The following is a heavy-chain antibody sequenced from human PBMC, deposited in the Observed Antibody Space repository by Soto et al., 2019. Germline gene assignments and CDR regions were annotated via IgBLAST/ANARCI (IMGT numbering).Heavy chain of an antibody. J-gene: IGHJ5*02. D-gene: IGHD3-10*01. CDR1: GGSFSGYY. Sequence: KSSETLSLTCAVYGGSFSGYYWSWIRQPPGKGLEWIGEINHSGSTNYNPSLKSRVTISVDTSKNQFSLKLSSVTAADTAVYYCARGFPHVLLWFGESLGWFDPWGQGTLVTVSS. CDR3: ARGFPHVLLWFGESLGWFDP. V-gene: IGHV4-34*01. CDR2: INHSGST.